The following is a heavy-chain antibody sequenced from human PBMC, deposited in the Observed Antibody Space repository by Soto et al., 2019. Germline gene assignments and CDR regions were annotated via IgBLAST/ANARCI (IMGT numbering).Heavy chain of an antibody. CDR2: INPSGGST. CDR1: GYTFTSYY. CDR3: ARGRTIYGDYGDYFDY. V-gene: IGHV1-46*01. J-gene: IGHJ4*02. D-gene: IGHD4-17*01. Sequence: GASVKVSCKASGYTFTSYYMHWVRQAPGQGLERMGIINPSGGSTSYAQKFQGRVTMTRDTSTSTVYMELSSLRSEDTAVYYCARGRTIYGDYGDYFDYWGQGTLVTVSS.